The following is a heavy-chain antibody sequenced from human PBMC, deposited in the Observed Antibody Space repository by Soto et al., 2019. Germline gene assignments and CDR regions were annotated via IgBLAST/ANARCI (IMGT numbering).Heavy chain of an antibody. CDR2: ISAYNGNT. J-gene: IGHJ6*03. CDR3: ARCRGVIVVGYYYYYMDV. V-gene: IGHV1-18*04. CDR1: GYTLTGYY. Sequence: ASVKVSCKASGYTLTGYYMHWVRQAHGQGLEWMGWISAYNGNTNYAQKLQGRVTMTTDTSTSTAYMELRSLRSDDTAVYYCARCRGVIVVGYYYYYMDVWGKGTTVTVSS. D-gene: IGHD2-2*01.